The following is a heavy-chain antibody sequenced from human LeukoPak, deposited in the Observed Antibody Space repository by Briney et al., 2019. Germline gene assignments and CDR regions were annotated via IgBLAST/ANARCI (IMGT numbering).Heavy chain of an antibody. CDR1: GFTFSNYA. CDR3: GRDQNVAAAGVPYDY. D-gene: IGHD6-13*01. CDR2: ISGSGGDT. J-gene: IGHJ4*02. Sequence: PGGSLRLSCAASGFTFSNYAMSWVRQAPGKGLEWVSAISGSGGDTYYPDSVKGRFTISRDNYKNTLYLQMNSPRAEDTAVYYCGRDQNVAAAGVPYDYWGQGTLVTVSS. V-gene: IGHV3-23*01.